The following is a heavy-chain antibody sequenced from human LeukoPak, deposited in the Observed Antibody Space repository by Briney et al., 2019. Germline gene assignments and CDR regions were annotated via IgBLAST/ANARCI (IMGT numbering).Heavy chain of an antibody. Sequence: GGTLRLSCAASGFTFSDYGMSWVRQAPGKGLEWVSAITGSGSTTYYADSVKGRFTISRDNSKNTLYLQMNSLRAEDTAVYYCAKIGRYYDFWTGFYEEEVDYMDVWGKGTTVTVSS. CDR1: GFTFSDYG. D-gene: IGHD3-3*01. V-gene: IGHV3-23*01. CDR3: AKIGRYYDFWTGFYEEEVDYMDV. J-gene: IGHJ6*03. CDR2: ITGSGSTT.